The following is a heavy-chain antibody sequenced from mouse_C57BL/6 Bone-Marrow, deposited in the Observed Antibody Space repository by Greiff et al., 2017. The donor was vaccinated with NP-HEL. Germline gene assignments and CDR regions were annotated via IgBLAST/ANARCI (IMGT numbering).Heavy chain of an antibody. CDR1: GFTFSSYG. CDR3: ARHRIYYGNYWFAY. D-gene: IGHD2-1*01. CDR2: ISSGGSYT. V-gene: IGHV5-6*01. Sequence: EVQGVESGGDLVKPGGSLKLSCAASGFTFSSYGMSWVRQTPDKRLEWVATISSGGSYTYYPDSVKGRFTISRDNAKNTLYLQRSSLKSEDTAMYYCARHRIYYGNYWFAYWGQGTLVTVSA. J-gene: IGHJ3*01.